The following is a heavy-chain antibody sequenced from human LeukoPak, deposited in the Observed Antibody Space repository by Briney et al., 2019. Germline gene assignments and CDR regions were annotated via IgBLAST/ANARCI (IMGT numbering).Heavy chain of an antibody. V-gene: IGHV1-8*01. CDR1: GYTFTSYD. D-gene: IGHD6-13*01. J-gene: IGHJ4*02. CDR3: GIAAAGSYYFDY. CDR2: MNPNSGNT. Sequence: ASVKVSCKASGYTFTSYDIYWVRQAPGQGLEWMGWMNPNSGNTGYAQKFQGRVTMTRNTSISTAYMELSSLRSEDTAVYYCGIAAAGSYYFDYWGQGTLVTVSS.